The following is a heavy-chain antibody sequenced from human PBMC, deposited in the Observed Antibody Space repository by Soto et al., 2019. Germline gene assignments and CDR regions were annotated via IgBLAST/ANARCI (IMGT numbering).Heavy chain of an antibody. J-gene: IGHJ5*01. D-gene: IGHD2-2*01. CDR3: VRGGGSTANWIDP. Sequence: PSETLSLTCTVSGDAISIGGYYWTWIRQHPGKGLEWIGYIYHTEKTYYNPSVERRFTMSVDTSKNQFSLKLASVTPADTGVYYRVRGGGSTANWIDPWGQGTPVTVSS. CDR1: GDAISIGGYY. V-gene: IGHV4-31*03. CDR2: IYHTEKT.